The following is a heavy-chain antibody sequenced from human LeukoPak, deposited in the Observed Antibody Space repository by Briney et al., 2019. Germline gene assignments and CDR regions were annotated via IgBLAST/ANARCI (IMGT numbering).Heavy chain of an antibody. CDR3: AKEDRTDYGGNSFDY. V-gene: IGHV3-33*06. D-gene: IGHD4-23*01. CDR2: IWYDGSNK. CDR1: GFTFSSYG. J-gene: IGHJ4*02. Sequence: GGSLRLSCAASGFTFSSYGMHWVRQAPGKGLEWVAVIWYDGSNKYYADSVKGRFTISRDNSKNTLYLQMNSLRAEDTAVYYCAKEDRTDYGGNSFDYWGQGTLVTVSS.